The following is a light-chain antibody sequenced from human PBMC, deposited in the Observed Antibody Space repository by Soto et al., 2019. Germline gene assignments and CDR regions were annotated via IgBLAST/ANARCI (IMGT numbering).Light chain of an antibody. J-gene: IGKJ4*01. CDR2: DAS. Sequence: DIHSTQSPSPLSASVGDRVTITCRASQSISSWLAWYQQKPGKAPKLLIYDASSLESGVPSRFSGSGSGTEFTLTISSLQPDDFATYYCQQYNSYSLTFGGGTKVDI. CDR3: QQYNSYSLT. V-gene: IGKV1-5*01. CDR1: QSISSW.